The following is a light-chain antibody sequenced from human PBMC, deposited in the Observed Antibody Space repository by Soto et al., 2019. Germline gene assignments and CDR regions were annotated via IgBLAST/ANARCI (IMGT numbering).Light chain of an antibody. CDR1: QSVGSN. CDR2: GAS. CDR3: QQYNNWPWT. Sequence: DIVMTQSSATLSVSPGERATLSCRASQSVGSNLAWYQQKPGQAPRLLIYGASTRATGIPGRFSGSGSGTEFTLTISSLQSEDFAVYYCQQYNNWPWTFGQGTKVDIK. V-gene: IGKV3-15*01. J-gene: IGKJ1*01.